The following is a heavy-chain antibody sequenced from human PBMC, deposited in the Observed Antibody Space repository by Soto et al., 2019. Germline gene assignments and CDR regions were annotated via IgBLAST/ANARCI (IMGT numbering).Heavy chain of an antibody. Sequence: ASVNVSCKASGYTFTIYDINWVRQATGEGLEWMGWMNPNSGNTGYAQKFQGRVTMTRNTSISTAYMELSSLRSEDTAVYYCARGRNDILTGDAFDIWGQGTMVTVS. CDR1: GYTFTIYD. D-gene: IGHD3-9*01. CDR3: ARGRNDILTGDAFDI. CDR2: MNPNSGNT. V-gene: IGHV1-8*01. J-gene: IGHJ3*02.